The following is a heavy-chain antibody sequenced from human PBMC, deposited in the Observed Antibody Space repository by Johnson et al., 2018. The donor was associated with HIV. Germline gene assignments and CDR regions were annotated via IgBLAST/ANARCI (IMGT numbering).Heavy chain of an antibody. CDR3: AKAPLDLIGDPVSFDI. V-gene: IGHV3-7*01. J-gene: IGHJ3*02. CDR2: IKQDGSEK. CDR1: GFTFSSYW. Sequence: VQLVESGGGLVQPATSLRLSCAASGFTFSSYWMSWVRQAPGTGLAWVANIKQDGSEKYYVDSVKGRFTISRDNAKNSLYLQMNSLRAEDTAVYYCAKAPLDLIGDPVSFDIWGQGTMVTVSS. D-gene: IGHD2-21*01.